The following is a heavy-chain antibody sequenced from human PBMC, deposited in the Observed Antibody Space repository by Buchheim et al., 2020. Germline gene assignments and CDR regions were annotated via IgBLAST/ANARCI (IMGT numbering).Heavy chain of an antibody. Sequence: QVQLVQSGAEMKKPGSSVKVSCKSSGDSFSTYAISWVRQAPGHGPEWMGGIIPIFGTANYAQKFQGRVTITADESTSTCYMELRSLRSEDTAMYYCARGPNTSGYYYFYWGQGT. CDR1: GDSFSTYA. J-gene: IGHJ4*02. CDR3: ARGPNTSGYYYFY. V-gene: IGHV1-69*01. D-gene: IGHD3-22*01. CDR2: IIPIFGTA.